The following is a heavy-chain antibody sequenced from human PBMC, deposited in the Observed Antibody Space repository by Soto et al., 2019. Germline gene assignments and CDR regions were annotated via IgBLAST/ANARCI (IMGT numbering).Heavy chain of an antibody. CDR2: INSRSTI. Sequence: GGSLRLSCAASGFTFCDYYMNWVRQAPGKGLEWVSSINSRSTIYYADSVKGRFTISRDNAKNSLYLQMNSLRAEDTAVYYCARDRRITIFGDYYYYYDMDVWGQGTTVTVSS. CDR1: GFTFCDYY. J-gene: IGHJ6*02. D-gene: IGHD3-3*01. CDR3: ARDRRITIFGDYYYYYDMDV. V-gene: IGHV3-11*04.